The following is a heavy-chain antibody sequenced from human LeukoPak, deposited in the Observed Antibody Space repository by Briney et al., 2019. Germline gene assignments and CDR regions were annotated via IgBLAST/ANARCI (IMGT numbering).Heavy chain of an antibody. J-gene: IGHJ6*02. D-gene: IGHD6-13*01. CDR2: IYYSGST. V-gene: IGHV4-31*03. Sequence: SQTLSLTCTVSGGSISSGGYYWRWLRQHPGKGLEWIGYIYYSGSTYYNPSLKSRVTISVDKSKNQFSLKLSSVTAADTAVYYCARDNFGEQLAPYYYYGMDVWGQGTTVTVSS. CDR3: ARDNFGEQLAPYYYYGMDV. CDR1: GGSISSGGYY.